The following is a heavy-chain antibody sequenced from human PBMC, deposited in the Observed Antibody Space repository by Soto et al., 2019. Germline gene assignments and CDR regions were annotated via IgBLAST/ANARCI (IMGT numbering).Heavy chain of an antibody. CDR3: ARLSRPNYYDTSGFFKDNWFDP. V-gene: IGHV1-69*01. J-gene: IGHJ5*02. CDR1: GGTFNSYD. CDR2: IIPIVETP. Sequence: QVQLVQSGAEVKKLGSSMKVSCKASGGTFNSYDINWVRQAPGQGLEWMGGIIPIVETPKYAQKFQGRVTITADESTNTVYMELSSLRSEDTAMYYCARLSRPNYYDTSGFFKDNWFDPWGQGTLVTVSS. D-gene: IGHD3-22*01.